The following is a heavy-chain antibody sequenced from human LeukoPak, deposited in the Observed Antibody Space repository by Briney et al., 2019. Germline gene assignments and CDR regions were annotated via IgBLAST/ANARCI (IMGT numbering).Heavy chain of an antibody. Sequence: PGGSLRLSCAASGFTFSRYWMSWGRQAPGKGLEWVANIKQDGSEKYYVDSVKGRFTISRDNAKNSLYLQMNSLRAEDTAVYHCAKAGISAVGDYYYYYIDVWGKGTTATVSS. CDR2: IKQDGSEK. J-gene: IGHJ6*03. CDR1: GFTFSRYW. V-gene: IGHV3-7*03. D-gene: IGHD6-13*01. CDR3: AKAGISAVGDYYYYYIDV.